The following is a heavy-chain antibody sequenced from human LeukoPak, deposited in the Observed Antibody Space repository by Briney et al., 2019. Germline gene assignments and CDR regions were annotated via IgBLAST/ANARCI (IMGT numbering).Heavy chain of an antibody. CDR1: GFTFSTYA. CDR3: ARDANEEWELLYFDY. D-gene: IGHD1-26*01. J-gene: IGHJ4*02. CDR2: ISSSGTHL. Sequence: MSGGSLRLSCAVSGFTFSTYAMNWVRQAPGRGLEWVSGISSSGTHLYYADSVKGRFTISRDNAKNSLYLQMNSLRAEDTAVYYCARDANEEWELLYFDYWGQGTLVTVSS. V-gene: IGHV3-21*04.